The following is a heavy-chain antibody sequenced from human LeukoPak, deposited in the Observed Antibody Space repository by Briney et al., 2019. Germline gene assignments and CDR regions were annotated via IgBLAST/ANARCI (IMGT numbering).Heavy chain of an antibody. J-gene: IGHJ4*02. V-gene: IGHV3-21*01. Sequence: GGSLRLSFAASGFTLVSPGMGCVRQAPGKGLEWVSSISSSSSYIYYADSVKGRFTISRANAKYSLYLKLISLRAEDTYVYSRATEYDLLCLSYFDDWGQGTLVTVSS. CDR3: ATEYDLLCLSYFDD. CDR1: GFTLVSPG. CDR2: ISSSSSYI. D-gene: IGHD3-10*02.